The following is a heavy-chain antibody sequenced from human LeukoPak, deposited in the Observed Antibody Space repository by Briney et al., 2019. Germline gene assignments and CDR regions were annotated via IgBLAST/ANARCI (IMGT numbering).Heavy chain of an antibody. CDR3: ARITYDFWSGYYMPDDP. CDR2: ISIYNGNT. D-gene: IGHD3-3*01. Sequence: ASVKVSCKASGYTFTNYGISWVRQAPGQGLERMGWISIYNGNTDYAQKLRGRVTMTTDTSTSTAYMELRSLRSDDTAVYYCARITYDFWSGYYMPDDPWGQGTLVTVSS. V-gene: IGHV1-18*01. CDR1: GYTFTNYG. J-gene: IGHJ5*02.